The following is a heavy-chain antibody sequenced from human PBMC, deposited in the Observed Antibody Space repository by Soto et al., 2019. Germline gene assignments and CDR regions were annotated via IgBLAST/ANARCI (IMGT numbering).Heavy chain of an antibody. Sequence: EVHLLESGGGLVQSGESLRLSCAASGFTVSSNYMSWVRQAPGKGLEWVSVIYSGGSTYYADSVKGRFTISRDNSKITLYLQMNSLRAEDTAVYYCARERGLGGNCYYMDVWGKGTTVTVSS. V-gene: IGHV3-66*01. J-gene: IGHJ6*03. CDR2: IYSGGST. D-gene: IGHD3-16*01. CDR1: GFTVSSNY. CDR3: ARERGLGGNCYYMDV.